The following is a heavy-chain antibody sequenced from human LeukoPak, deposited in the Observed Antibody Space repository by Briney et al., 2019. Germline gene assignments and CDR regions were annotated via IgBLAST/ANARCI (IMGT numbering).Heavy chain of an antibody. CDR3: ARHKIAVAVFDY. J-gene: IGHJ4*02. V-gene: IGHV4-34*01. CDR1: GGSFSGYY. Sequence: SETLSLTCAVYGGSFSGYYWSWIRQPPGKGLEWIGSIYYSGSTYYNPSLKSRVTISVDTSKNQFSLKLSSVTAADTAVYYCARHKIAVAVFDYWGQGTLSPSPQ. CDR2: IYYSGST. D-gene: IGHD6-19*01.